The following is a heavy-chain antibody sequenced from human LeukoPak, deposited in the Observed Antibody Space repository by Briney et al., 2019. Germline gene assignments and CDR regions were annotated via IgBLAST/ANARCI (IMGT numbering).Heavy chain of an antibody. J-gene: IGHJ4*02. Sequence: GGSLRLSCAASGFTFSSYAMSWVRQAPGKGLEWVSVIYSGGSTYYADSVKGRFTISRDNSKNTLYLQLNSLRAEDTAVYYCARGPLRGWEPPDYWGQGTLVTVSS. D-gene: IGHD1-26*01. CDR2: IYSGGST. V-gene: IGHV3-53*01. CDR3: ARGPLRGWEPPDY. CDR1: GFTFSSYA.